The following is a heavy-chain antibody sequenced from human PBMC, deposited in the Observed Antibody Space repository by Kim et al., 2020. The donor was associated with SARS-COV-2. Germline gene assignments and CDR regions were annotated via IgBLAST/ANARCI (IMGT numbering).Heavy chain of an antibody. J-gene: IGHJ4*02. D-gene: IGHD2-8*01. V-gene: IGHV4-39*01. CDR2: IYYSGST. CDR1: GGSISSSSYY. CDR3: ARHVNGFGIVSYHDY. Sequence: SETLSLTCTVSGGSISSSSYYWGWIRQPPGKGLEWIGSIYYSGSTYYNPSLKSRVTISVDTSKNQFSLKLSSVTAADTAVYYCARHVNGFGIVSYHDYWGQGTLVTVSS.